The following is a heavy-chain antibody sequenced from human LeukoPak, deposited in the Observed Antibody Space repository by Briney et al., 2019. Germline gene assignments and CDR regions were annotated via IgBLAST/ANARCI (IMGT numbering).Heavy chain of an antibody. Sequence: GGSLRLSCAASGFTFSIYAMTWVRQAPGKGLEWVSVIGGGGGSTYYGDSVKGRFTISRDNSKNTLYLLMNSLRAEDTAVYYCAIRKSGNAIDYWGQGTLVTVSS. D-gene: IGHD5-12*01. CDR2: IGGGGGST. CDR3: AIRKSGNAIDY. CDR1: GFTFSIYA. V-gene: IGHV3-23*01. J-gene: IGHJ4*02.